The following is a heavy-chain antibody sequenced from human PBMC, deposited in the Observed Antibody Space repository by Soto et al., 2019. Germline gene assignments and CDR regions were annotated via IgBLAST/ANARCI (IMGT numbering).Heavy chain of an antibody. Sequence: QVQLVQSGAEVKKPGSSVKVSCKASGGTFSTYAISWVRQAPGQGLEWMGGIIPMFGAANYAQNFQGRVTITADESTTTAYMELSSLRSEDTAVYYCASHPQTYSGNHDAFDIWGQGTMVTVSS. V-gene: IGHV1-69*12. D-gene: IGHD1-26*01. CDR3: ASHPQTYSGNHDAFDI. J-gene: IGHJ3*02. CDR2: IIPMFGAA. CDR1: GGTFSTYA.